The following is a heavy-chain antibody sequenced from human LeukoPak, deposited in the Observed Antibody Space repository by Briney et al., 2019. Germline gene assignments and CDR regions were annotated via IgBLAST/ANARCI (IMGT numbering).Heavy chain of an antibody. V-gene: IGHV1-3*01. Sequence: ASVKVSCKASGYTFTSYAMHWVRQAPGQRLEWMGWINAGNGNTIYSQKFQGRVTITRDTSASTAYMELSSLRSKDTAVYYCARVMYYYDSSGYNYWGQGTLVTVSS. CDR3: ARVMYYYDSSGYNY. D-gene: IGHD3-22*01. CDR1: GYTFTSYA. J-gene: IGHJ4*02. CDR2: INAGNGNT.